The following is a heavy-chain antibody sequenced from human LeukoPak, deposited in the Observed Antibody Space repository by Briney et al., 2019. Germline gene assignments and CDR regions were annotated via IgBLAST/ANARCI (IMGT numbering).Heavy chain of an antibody. Sequence: ASVKVSCKTSGYTLTTYGIDWVRQAPGQGLEWMGWISAYNGNTKYAQKFQGRVTVTTDASTRTAYMELRSLRTDDTAAYYCVILQLWSNDAFDKWGKGQWSPSLQ. CDR2: ISAYNGNT. CDR1: GYTLTTYG. J-gene: IGHJ3*02. CDR3: VILQLWSNDAFDK. V-gene: IGHV1-18*01. D-gene: IGHD2-21*01.